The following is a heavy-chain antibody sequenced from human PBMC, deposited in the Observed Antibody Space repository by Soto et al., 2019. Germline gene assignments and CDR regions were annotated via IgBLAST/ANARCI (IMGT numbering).Heavy chain of an antibody. Sequence: SETLSLTCAVSGGSISSSNWWSWVRQPPGKGLEWIGEIYHSGSTNYNPSLKSRVTISVDKSKNQFSLKLSSVTAADTAVYYCARTYYDSSNWFDPWGQGTLGTVSA. V-gene: IGHV4-4*02. J-gene: IGHJ5*02. D-gene: IGHD3-22*01. CDR3: ARTYYDSSNWFDP. CDR2: IYHSGST. CDR1: GGSISSSNW.